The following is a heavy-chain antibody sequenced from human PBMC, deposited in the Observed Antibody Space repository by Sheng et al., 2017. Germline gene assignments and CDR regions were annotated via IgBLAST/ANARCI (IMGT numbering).Heavy chain of an antibody. D-gene: IGHD4-17*01. CDR1: GFTFSSYE. CDR3: ARESFRRGDVTTVTTGHYFDY. CDR2: ISSSGSTI. J-gene: IGHJ4*02. Sequence: EVQLVESGGGLVQPGGSLRLSCAASGFTFSSYEMNWVRQAPGKGLEWVSYISSSGSTIYYADSVKGRFTISRDNAKNSLYLQMNSLRAEDTAVYYCARESFRRGDVTTVTTGHYFDYWGQGTLVTVSS. V-gene: IGHV3-48*03.